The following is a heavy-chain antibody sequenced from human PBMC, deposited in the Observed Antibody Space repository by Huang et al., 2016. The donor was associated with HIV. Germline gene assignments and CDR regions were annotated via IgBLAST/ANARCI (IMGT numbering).Heavy chain of an antibody. V-gene: IGHV5-51*03. CDR2: SYPGDSDT. D-gene: IGHD6-19*01. J-gene: IGHJ4*02. CDR1: GYSFTSYW. CDR3: ATLKAVAGTFYFDS. Sequence: EVQLVQSEAEVKKPGESLKISCKGSGYSFTSYWIGWGRQMPGKGLEGVWISYPGDSDTRYRPSVQVQVTISADKSISTAYLQWSSLRASDTAMYYCATLKAVAGTFYFDSWGQGTLVTVSS.